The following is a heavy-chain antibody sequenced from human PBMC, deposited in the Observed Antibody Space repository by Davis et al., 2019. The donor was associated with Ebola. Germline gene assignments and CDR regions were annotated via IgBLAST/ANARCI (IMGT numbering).Heavy chain of an antibody. CDR1: GFTVSSYY. V-gene: IGHV3-23*01. CDR2: IGGSGGIT. J-gene: IGHJ4*02. D-gene: IGHD5-12*01. Sequence: PGGSLRLSCEASGFTVSSYYMNWVRQAPGKGLEWVSSIGGSGGITYYADSVKGRFTISRDNSKNTLSLQMNSLRAEDTAVYYCARLFVATIDYWGQGTLVTVSS. CDR3: ARLFVATIDY.